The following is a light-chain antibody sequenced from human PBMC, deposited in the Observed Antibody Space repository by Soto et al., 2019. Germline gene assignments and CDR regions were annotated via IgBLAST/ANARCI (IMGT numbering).Light chain of an antibody. CDR1: QSVYSNS. J-gene: IGKJ1*01. CDR2: AAS. Sequence: EIVLTQSPGTLSLSPGEGATLSCRASQSVYSNSLARYQQKPGQAPRLLISAASSRASGIPDRFSGRGSGTDSILTISRLEPEYFAVYYCQQYGSSPETFGQGTKVDI. CDR3: QQYGSSPET. V-gene: IGKV3-20*01.